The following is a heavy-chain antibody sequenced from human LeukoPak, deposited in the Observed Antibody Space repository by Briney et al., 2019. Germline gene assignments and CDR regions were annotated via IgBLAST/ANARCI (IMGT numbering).Heavy chain of an antibody. Sequence: ASVTVSCKASGYSFTSYGISWVRQAPGQGLEWMGWISAYNGNTNYAQRLQGKVTMTTDTSTSTAYMELRSLTSDDTAVYYCARVPSGGPFDYWGQGTLVTVSS. V-gene: IGHV1-18*01. D-gene: IGHD2-15*01. CDR2: ISAYNGNT. CDR3: ARVPSGGPFDY. CDR1: GYSFTSYG. J-gene: IGHJ4*02.